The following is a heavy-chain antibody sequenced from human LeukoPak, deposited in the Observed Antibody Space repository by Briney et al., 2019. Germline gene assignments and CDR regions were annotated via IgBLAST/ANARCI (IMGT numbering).Heavy chain of an antibody. Sequence: GASAKVSCKASGYTFTGYYMHWVRQAPGQGLEWMGWINPNSGGTNYAQKFQGRVTMTRDTSISTAYMELSRLRSDDTAVYYCARDKSYSSSWYGLVDAFDIWGQGTMVTVSS. CDR2: INPNSGGT. CDR3: ARDKSYSSSWYGLVDAFDI. J-gene: IGHJ3*02. V-gene: IGHV1-2*02. CDR1: GYTFTGYY. D-gene: IGHD6-13*01.